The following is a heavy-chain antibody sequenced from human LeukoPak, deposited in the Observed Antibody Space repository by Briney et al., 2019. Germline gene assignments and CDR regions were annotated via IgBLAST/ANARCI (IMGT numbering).Heavy chain of an antibody. CDR1: GFTFSSYW. CDR3: ARDPFMGNWFDP. D-gene: IGHD3-10*01. J-gene: IGHJ5*02. CDR2: INTDGSST. V-gene: IGHV3-74*01. Sequence: GGSLRLSCAASGFTFSSYWMHWVRQATGKGLVWVSRINTDGSSTSYADSVKGRFTISRDNAKNTLYLQMNSLRAEDTAVYYCARDPFMGNWFDPWGQGTQVTVSS.